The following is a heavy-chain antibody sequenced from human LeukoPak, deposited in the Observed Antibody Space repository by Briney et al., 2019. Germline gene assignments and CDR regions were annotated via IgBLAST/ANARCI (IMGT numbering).Heavy chain of an antibody. D-gene: IGHD4/OR15-4a*01. Sequence: GGSLRLSCAASGFTFSSYAMSWVRQAPGRGLEWVSAISGSGGSTYYADSVKGRFTISRDNSKNTLYLQMNSLRAEDTAVYYCARRAGAYSHPYDYWGQGTLVTVSS. CDR1: GFTFSSYA. V-gene: IGHV3-23*01. CDR2: ISGSGGST. J-gene: IGHJ4*02. CDR3: ARRAGAYSHPYDY.